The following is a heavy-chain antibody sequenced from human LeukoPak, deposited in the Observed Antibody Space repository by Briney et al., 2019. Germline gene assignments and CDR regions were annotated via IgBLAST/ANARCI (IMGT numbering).Heavy chain of an antibody. Sequence: ASVKVSCKASGYTFTSYGISWVRQAPGQGLEWVGWINPNSGDTDYAQKFQGRVTVTRDTSISTAYMELSRLRSDDTAVYYCASAPLWFGELLNQFDYWGQGTLVTVSS. CDR2: INPNSGDT. V-gene: IGHV1-2*02. D-gene: IGHD3-10*01. CDR3: ASAPLWFGELLNQFDY. CDR1: GYTFTSYG. J-gene: IGHJ4*02.